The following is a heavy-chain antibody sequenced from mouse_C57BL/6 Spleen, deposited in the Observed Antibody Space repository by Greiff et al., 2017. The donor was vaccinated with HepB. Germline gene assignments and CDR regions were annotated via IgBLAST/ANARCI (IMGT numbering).Heavy chain of an antibody. CDR1: GFNIKDDY. J-gene: IGHJ2*01. CDR3: TTLGGYSLFDY. V-gene: IGHV14-4*01. CDR2: IDPENGDT. Sequence: VQLKESGAELVRPGASVKLSCTASGFNIKDDYMHWVKQRPEQGLEWIGWIDPENGDTEYASKFQGKATITADTSSNTAYLQLSSLTSEDTAVYYCTTLGGYSLFDYWGQGTTLTVSS. D-gene: IGHD2-12*01.